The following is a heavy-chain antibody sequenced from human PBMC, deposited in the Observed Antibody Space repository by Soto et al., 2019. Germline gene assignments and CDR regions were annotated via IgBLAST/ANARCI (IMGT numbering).Heavy chain of an antibody. CDR3: AKSSTAAAINY. Sequence: GGSLRLSCAASGFTFSSYGMHWVRQAPGKGLEWVAVISYDGSNKYYADSVKGRFTFSRDNSKNTLYLQMNSLRAEDTAVYYCAKSSTAAAINYWGQGTLVTVSS. CDR1: GFTFSSYG. CDR2: ISYDGSNK. J-gene: IGHJ4*02. V-gene: IGHV3-30*18. D-gene: IGHD2-2*01.